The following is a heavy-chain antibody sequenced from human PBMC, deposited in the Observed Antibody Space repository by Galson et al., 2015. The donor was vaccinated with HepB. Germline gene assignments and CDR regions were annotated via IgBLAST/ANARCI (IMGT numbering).Heavy chain of an antibody. Sequence: SLRLSCAASGFTVSSNYMTWVRQAPGKGLECVSVIYSGVSAYHADSVKGRFTISRDNSKNTVYLQMNSLRAEDTAVYYCARVRGRSGYGRVGSLDHWGQGTLVTVSS. V-gene: IGHV3-53*01. J-gene: IGHJ4*02. CDR3: ARVRGRSGYGRVGSLDH. CDR1: GFTVSSNY. CDR2: IYSGVSA. D-gene: IGHD5-12*01.